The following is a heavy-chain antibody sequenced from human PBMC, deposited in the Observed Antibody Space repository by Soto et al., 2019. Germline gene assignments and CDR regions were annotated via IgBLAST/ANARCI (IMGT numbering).Heavy chain of an antibody. V-gene: IGHV1-69*06. CDR2: IIPIFGTA. Sequence: ASVKVSCKASGGTFSSYAISWVRQAPGQGLGWMGGIIPIFGTANYAQKFQGRVTITADKSTSTAYMELSSLRSEDTAVYYCASDIRKGYSGFQTEYYYYYGMDVWGQGTTVTVSS. CDR3: ASDIRKGYSGFQTEYYYYYGMDV. J-gene: IGHJ6*02. CDR1: GGTFSSYA. D-gene: IGHD5-12*01.